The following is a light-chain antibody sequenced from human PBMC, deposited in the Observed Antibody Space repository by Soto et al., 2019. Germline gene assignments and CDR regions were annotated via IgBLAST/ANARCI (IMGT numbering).Light chain of an antibody. CDR3: QQRSNWPPEIT. J-gene: IGKJ5*01. CDR1: QSISIY. CDR2: DVF. V-gene: IGKV3-11*01. Sequence: EIVLTQSAAALSLSTGERATLSCRASQSISIYLAWYQQKPGQAPRLLIYDVFNRATGIPARFSGSGSGTDFTLTISSLEPEDFAVYYCQQRSNWPPEITFGQGTRLAIK.